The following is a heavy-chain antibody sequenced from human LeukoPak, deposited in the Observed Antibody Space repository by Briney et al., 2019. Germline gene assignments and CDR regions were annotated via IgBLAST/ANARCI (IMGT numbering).Heavy chain of an antibody. V-gene: IGHV4-61*02. CDR2: IYISGST. Sequence: SETLSLTCTVTGGSISSASYYWSWIRQPAGKGLEWIGRIYISGSTNYNPSLKSRVTISVDTSKNQFSLRLSSVTAADTAVYYCAREREGPYGYLDYWGQGTLVTVSS. CDR1: GGSISSASYY. J-gene: IGHJ4*02. D-gene: IGHD4-17*01. CDR3: AREREGPYGYLDY.